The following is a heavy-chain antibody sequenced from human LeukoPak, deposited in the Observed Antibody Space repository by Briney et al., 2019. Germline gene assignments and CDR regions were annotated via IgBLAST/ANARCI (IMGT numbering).Heavy chain of an antibody. CDR2: TSHDGTDK. Sequence: GGSLRLSCAASGLTFSSHAMHWVRQAPGKGLEWVAVTSHDGTDKHYTDSVKGRFTISRDNSRSTLYLQMNSLRAEDTAVYYCAREPGPGYFDYWGQGTLVTVSS. CDR1: GLTFSSHA. CDR3: AREPGPGYFDY. V-gene: IGHV3-30-3*01. D-gene: IGHD1-14*01. J-gene: IGHJ4*02.